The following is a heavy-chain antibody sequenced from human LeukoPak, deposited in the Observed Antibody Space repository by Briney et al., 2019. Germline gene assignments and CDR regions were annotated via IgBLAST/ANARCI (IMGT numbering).Heavy chain of an antibody. J-gene: IGHJ3*02. CDR3: ARVRPNYYDSSDAFDI. V-gene: IGHV3-33*01. CDR2: IWYDGSNK. Sequence: GRSLRLSCAASGFTFSSYGTHWVRQAPGKGLEWVAVIWYDGSNKYYADSVKGRFTISRDNSKNTLYLQMNSLRAEDTAVYYCARVRPNYYDSSDAFDIWGQGTMVTVSS. D-gene: IGHD3-22*01. CDR1: GFTFSSYG.